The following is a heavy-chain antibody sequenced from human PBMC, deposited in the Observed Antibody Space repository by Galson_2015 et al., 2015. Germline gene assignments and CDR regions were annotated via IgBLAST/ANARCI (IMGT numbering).Heavy chain of an antibody. J-gene: IGHJ2*01. Sequence: SVKVSCKVSGYTLTELSMHWVRQAPGKGLEWMGGFDPEDGETIYAQKFQGRVTMTEDTSTDTAYMELSSLRSEDTAVYYCATGVGGGITSNHGHFDLWGRGTLVTVSS. CDR1: GYTLTELS. CDR2: FDPEDGET. V-gene: IGHV1-24*01. D-gene: IGHD3-16*01. CDR3: ATGVGGGITSNHGHFDL.